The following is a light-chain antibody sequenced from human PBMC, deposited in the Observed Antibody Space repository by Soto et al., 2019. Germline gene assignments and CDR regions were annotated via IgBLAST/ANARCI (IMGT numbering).Light chain of an antibody. J-gene: IGLJ2*01. V-gene: IGLV3-21*04. CDR1: NIGSKS. Sequence: SYELTQPPSVSVAPGKTARITCGGNNIGSKSVHWYQQKPGQAPVLVIYYDSDRPSGIPERFSGSNSGNTATLTISRVEAGDXADYYCQVWDSSSDHPVFGGGTKVTV. CDR2: YDS. CDR3: QVWDSSSDHPV.